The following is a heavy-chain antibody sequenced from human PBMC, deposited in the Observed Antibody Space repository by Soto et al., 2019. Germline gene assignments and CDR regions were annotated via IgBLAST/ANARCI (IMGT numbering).Heavy chain of an antibody. V-gene: IGHV1-46*01. CDR1: GYTFTKFH. CDR2: IDPSGGVT. Sequence: ASVKVSCKASGYTFTKFHIHWVRQAPGQGLEWMGKIDPSGGVTRDAQRFQGRITMTSDTSTSSVYMELRGLTSEDTAVYYCGRDVIGHDNYETIGYYFDHWGPGTLVTVSS. CDR3: GRDVIGHDNYETIGYYFDH. D-gene: IGHD3-16*01. J-gene: IGHJ4*02.